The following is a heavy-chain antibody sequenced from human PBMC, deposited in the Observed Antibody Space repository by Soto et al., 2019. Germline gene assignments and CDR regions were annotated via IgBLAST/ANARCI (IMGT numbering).Heavy chain of an antibody. CDR3: ARIPFFYYAMDV. V-gene: IGHV4-4*02. D-gene: IGHD2-2*01. CDR1: GDSISSNNW. CDR2: IFHSGST. J-gene: IGHJ6*02. Sequence: QVQLQESGPGLVKPSETLSLTCTVSGDSISSNNWWSWVRQPPGKGLEWIGEIFHSGSTNYNPSLKSRVTIWLDTSKNQLSLKLNSVTAADTAVYYCARIPFFYYAMDVWGQGTTVTVSS.